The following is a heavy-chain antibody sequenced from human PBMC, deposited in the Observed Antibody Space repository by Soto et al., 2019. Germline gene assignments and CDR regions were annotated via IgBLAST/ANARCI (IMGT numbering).Heavy chain of an antibody. V-gene: IGHV1-69*13. Sequence: ASVKVSCKASGGTLSSYAISWVRQAPGQGLEWMGGIIPIFGTANYAQKFQGRVTITADESTSTAYMELSSLRSEDTAVYYCARDLRCFRGSSCVDYWGQGTLVTVSS. CDR2: IIPIFGTA. D-gene: IGHD6-13*01. J-gene: IGHJ4*02. CDR1: GGTLSSYA. CDR3: ARDLRCFRGSSCVDY.